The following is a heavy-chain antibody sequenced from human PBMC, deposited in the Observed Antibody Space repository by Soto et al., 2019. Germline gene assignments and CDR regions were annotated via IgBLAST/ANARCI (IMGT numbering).Heavy chain of an antibody. V-gene: IGHV3-23*01. D-gene: IGHD7-27*01. CDR1: GFTFSSYA. J-gene: IGHJ4*02. CDR3: ARDPNLTGFDY. Sequence: GGSLRLSCAASGFTFSSYAMSWVRQAPGKGLEWVSAISGSGGTTYYADSVKGRFTISKDNAKNSLYLQMNSLRAEDTAVYYCARDPNLTGFDYWGQGTLVTVSS. CDR2: ISGSGGTT.